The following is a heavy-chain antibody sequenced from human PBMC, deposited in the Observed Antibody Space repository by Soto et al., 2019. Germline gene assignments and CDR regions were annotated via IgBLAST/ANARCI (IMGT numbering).Heavy chain of an antibody. D-gene: IGHD3-22*01. V-gene: IGHV1-69*06. J-gene: IGHJ3*02. Sequence: ASVKVSCKASGGTFSSYAISWVRQAPGQGLEWMGGIIPIFGTANYAQKFQGRVTITADKSTSTAYMELSSLRSEDTAVYYCARAGDSSGYREGSDAFDIWGQGTMVTVSS. CDR3: ARAGDSSGYREGSDAFDI. CDR2: IIPIFGTA. CDR1: GGTFSSYA.